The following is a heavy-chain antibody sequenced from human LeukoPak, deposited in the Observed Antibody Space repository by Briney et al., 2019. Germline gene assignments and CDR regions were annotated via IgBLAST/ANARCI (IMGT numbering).Heavy chain of an antibody. CDR1: GFTFSSYG. Sequence: GGSLRLSCAASGFTFSSYGMHWVRQAPGKGLEWVAIIWYNGSNKYYTDSVKGRFAISRGNSKNTLYLQMNSLRAEDTAVYYCARNVDYYFDYWGQGTLVTVSS. CDR2: IWYNGSNK. D-gene: IGHD3/OR15-3a*01. V-gene: IGHV3-33*01. J-gene: IGHJ4*02. CDR3: ARNVDYYFDY.